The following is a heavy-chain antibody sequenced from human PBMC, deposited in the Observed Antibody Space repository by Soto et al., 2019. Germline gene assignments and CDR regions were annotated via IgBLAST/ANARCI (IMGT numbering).Heavy chain of an antibody. J-gene: IGHJ4*02. D-gene: IGHD4-17*01. CDR3: AAALHDYGDYVGFYFDY. CDR2: IVVGSGNT. CDR1: GFNFTSSA. V-gene: IGHV1-58*01. Sequence: QMQLVQSGHEVKKPGTSVKVSCKASGFNFTSSAVQWVRQARGQRLELIGWIVVGSGNTNYAQKFQERVTITRDMSTSTAYMXLSXLRSEDTAVYYCAAALHDYGDYVGFYFDYWGQGTLVTVSS.